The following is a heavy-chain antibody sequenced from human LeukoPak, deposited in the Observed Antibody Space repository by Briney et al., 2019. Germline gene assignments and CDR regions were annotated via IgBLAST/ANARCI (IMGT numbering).Heavy chain of an antibody. CDR2: IYYTGSS. J-gene: IGHJ4*02. D-gene: IGHD3-22*01. Sequence: SETLSLTCTVSGGSVSDYYWSWIRQSPGKGLEWIGYIYYTGSSSYNPSLRSRVTISIDTSKNQFSLKLSSVTAADTAVYYCAREMYDSGGYRVSYFDYWGQGTLVTVSS. V-gene: IGHV4-59*02. CDR1: GGSVSDYY. CDR3: AREMYDSGGYRVSYFDY.